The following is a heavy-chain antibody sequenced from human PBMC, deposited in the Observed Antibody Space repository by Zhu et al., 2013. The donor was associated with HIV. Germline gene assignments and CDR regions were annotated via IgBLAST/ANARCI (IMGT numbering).Heavy chain of an antibody. J-gene: IGHJ4*02. CDR3: ARYTGRFDY. Sequence: QVQLVQSGAAVKRPGSSVKVSCKASGGIFSSYAITWVRQAPGQGLEWMGGIIPISGIANYAQKFQGRVTITADESTNTAYMELISLRSEDTALYYCARYTGRFDYWGQGTLVTSPQ. CDR1: GGIFSSYA. V-gene: IGHV1-69*01. D-gene: IGHD1-26*01. CDR2: IIPISGIA.